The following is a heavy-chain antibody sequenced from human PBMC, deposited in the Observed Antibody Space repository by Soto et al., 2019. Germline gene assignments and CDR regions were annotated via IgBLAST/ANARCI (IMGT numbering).Heavy chain of an antibody. CDR1: GGSISSYY. CDR2: IYYSGST. J-gene: IGHJ5*02. Sequence: SETLSLTCTVSGGSISSYYWSWIRQPPGKGLEWIGYIYYSGSTNYNPSLKSRVTISVDTSKNQFYLKLTSATAADTAVYYCARVRSYGSGSAASYYKVPWFDPWGQGTQVTVSS. V-gene: IGHV4-59*12. D-gene: IGHD3-10*01. CDR3: ARVRSYGSGSAASYYKVPWFDP.